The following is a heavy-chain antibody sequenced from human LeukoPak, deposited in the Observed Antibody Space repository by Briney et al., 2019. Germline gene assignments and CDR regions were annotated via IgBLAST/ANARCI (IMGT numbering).Heavy chain of an antibody. V-gene: IGHV4-59*01. CDR2: IYYSGST. Sequence: SETLSLTCTVSGGSISSYYWSWIRQPPGKGLEWIGYIYYSGSTNYNPSLKSQVTISVDTSKNQFPLKLSSVTAADTAVYYCARDRVYFDYWGQGTLVTVSS. D-gene: IGHD3-10*01. J-gene: IGHJ4*02. CDR1: GGSISSYY. CDR3: ARDRVYFDY.